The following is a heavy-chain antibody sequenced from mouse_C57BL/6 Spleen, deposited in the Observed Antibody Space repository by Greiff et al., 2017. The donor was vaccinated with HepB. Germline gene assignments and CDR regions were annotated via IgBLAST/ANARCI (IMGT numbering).Heavy chain of an antibody. CDR1: GYTFTSYW. J-gene: IGHJ1*03. D-gene: IGHD2-2*01. CDR3: TRGLDYYGYDGGYFDV. CDR2: IYPGNSDT. Sequence: VQLQQSGTVLARPGASVKMSCKTSGYTFTSYWMHWVKQRPGQGLEWIGAIYPGNSDTSYNQKFKGKAKLTAVTSASTAYMELSSLTNEDSAVYYCTRGLDYYGYDGGYFDVWGTGTTVTVSS. V-gene: IGHV1-5*01.